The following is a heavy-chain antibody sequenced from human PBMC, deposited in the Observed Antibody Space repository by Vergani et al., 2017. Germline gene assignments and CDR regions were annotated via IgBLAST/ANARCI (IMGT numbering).Heavy chain of an antibody. D-gene: IGHD3-3*01. CDR2: IKQDGSEK. V-gene: IGHV3-7*01. Sequence: EVQLVESGGGLVQPGGSLRLSCAASGFTFSSYWMSWVRQAPGRGWEWVSKIKQDGSEKYYVDSVKGGFTISRDNAKTSLYLQMNSLRAEDTAVYYCAGELEVRFQPRGNNWFDPWGQGTLVTVSS. CDR3: AGELEVRFQPRGNNWFDP. J-gene: IGHJ5*02. CDR1: GFTFSSYW.